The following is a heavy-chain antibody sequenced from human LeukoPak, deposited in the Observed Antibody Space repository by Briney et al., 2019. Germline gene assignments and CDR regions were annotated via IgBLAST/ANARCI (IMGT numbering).Heavy chain of an antibody. Sequence: SETLSLTCTVSGGSISSSSYYWGWIRQPPGKGLEWIGSIYYSGSTYYNPSLKSRVTISVDTSKNQFSLKLSSMTAADTAVYYCARDLGRFGASPPGYYYCMDVWGKGTTGTVSS. CDR1: GGSISSSSYY. J-gene: IGHJ6*03. V-gene: IGHV4-39*07. CDR3: ARDLGRFGASPPGYYYCMDV. D-gene: IGHD3-10*01. CDR2: IYYSGST.